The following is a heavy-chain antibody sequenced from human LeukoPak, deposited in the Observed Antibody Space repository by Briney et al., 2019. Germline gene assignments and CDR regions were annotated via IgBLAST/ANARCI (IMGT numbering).Heavy chain of an antibody. CDR2: INPSGGST. CDR3: ARDLTQSYYDLWSGYPRAYGMDV. D-gene: IGHD3-3*01. J-gene: IGHJ6*02. V-gene: IGHV1-46*01. Sequence: ASVKVSCKASGYTFTSYYMHWVRQAPGQGLEWMGIINPSGGSTSYAQKFQGRVTMTRDTSTSTVYMELSSLRSEDTAVYYCARDLTQSYYDLWSGYPRAYGMDVWGQGTTVTVSS. CDR1: GYTFTSYY.